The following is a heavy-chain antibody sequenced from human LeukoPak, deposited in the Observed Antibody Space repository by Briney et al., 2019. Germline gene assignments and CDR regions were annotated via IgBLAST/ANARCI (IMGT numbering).Heavy chain of an antibody. V-gene: IGHV6-1*01. J-gene: IGHJ4*02. CDR1: GDSVSSNSAA. CDR2: TYYRSRWCN. D-gene: IGHD6-13*01. Sequence: SQTLLLTCAISGDSVSSNSAAWNWIRQSPSRGLEWLGRTYYRSRWCNEYALSVKSRITIIPDTSKNHFSLQLNSVTPEDTAVYYCARVPGIAAAGDRYFDYWGQGTLVTVSS. CDR3: ARVPGIAAAGDRYFDY.